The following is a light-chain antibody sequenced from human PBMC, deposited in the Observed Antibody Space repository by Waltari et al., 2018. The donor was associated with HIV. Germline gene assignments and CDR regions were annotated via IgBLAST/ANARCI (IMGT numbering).Light chain of an antibody. CDR1: KLGDKS. J-gene: IGLJ2*01. CDR3: QAWDSSNVV. Sequence: SYELTQPPSVSVSPGQTASIPCSGDKLGDKSACWYQQKPGQSPLLVIDQHNKRPSGIPERFSGSNSGNTATLTISGTQAMDEADYFCQAWDSSNVVFGGGTKLTVL. CDR2: QHN. V-gene: IGLV3-1*01.